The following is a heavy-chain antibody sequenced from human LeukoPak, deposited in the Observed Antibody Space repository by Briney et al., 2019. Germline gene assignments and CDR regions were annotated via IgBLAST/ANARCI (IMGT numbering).Heavy chain of an antibody. CDR3: VRGIAVAGTEFDY. J-gene: IGHJ4*02. V-gene: IGHV1-69*13. D-gene: IGHD6-19*01. CDR2: IIPIFGTA. Sequence: SVKVSCKASGGTFSSYAISWVRQAPGQGLEWMGGIIPIFGTANHAQKFQGRVTITADESTSTAYMELSSLRSEDTAVYYCVRGIAVAGTEFDYWGQGTLVTVSS. CDR1: GGTFSSYA.